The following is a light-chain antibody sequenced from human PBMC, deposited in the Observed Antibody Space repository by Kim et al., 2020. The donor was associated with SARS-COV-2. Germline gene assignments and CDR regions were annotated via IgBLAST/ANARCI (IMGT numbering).Light chain of an antibody. CDR1: YSVSNY. V-gene: IGKV3-15*01. Sequence: EIVMTQSPATLPVSPGVRATLSCRASYSVSNYLAWYQQKPGQAPRLLIFGASTRATGVPARFSGNGSGTEFTLTISSLQSEDFAVYYCHQYNNWPYTFGQGTKLEI. CDR3: HQYNNWPYT. J-gene: IGKJ2*01. CDR2: GAS.